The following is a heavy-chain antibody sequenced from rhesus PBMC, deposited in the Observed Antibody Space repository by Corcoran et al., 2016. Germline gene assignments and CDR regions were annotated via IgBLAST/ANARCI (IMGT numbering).Heavy chain of an antibody. V-gene: IGHV4-165*01. D-gene: IGHD1-32*01. J-gene: IGHJ4*01. Sequence: QVQLQESGPGLVKPSETLSLTCAVSGGSFSGYYWGWIRQPPGKGLELIGYISGSSRSTDYTPSLKSRVTIATDTSKNQFSLKLSSVTAADTAVYYCARGMGDWGQGVLVTVSS. CDR1: GGSFSGYY. CDR2: ISGSSRST. CDR3: ARGMGD.